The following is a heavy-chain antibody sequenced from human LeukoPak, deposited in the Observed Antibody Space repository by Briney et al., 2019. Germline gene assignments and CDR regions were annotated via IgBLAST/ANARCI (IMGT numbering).Heavy chain of an antibody. D-gene: IGHD4-23*01. J-gene: IGHJ4*02. CDR2: MNPNSGST. CDR1: GYTFTSYD. CDR3: ARSTTVVPFDY. V-gene: IGHV1-8*03. Sequence: ASVKVSCKASGYTFTSYDINWVRQATGQGLEWMGWMNPNSGSTGYAQKFQGRVTITRNTSISTAYMELSSLRSEDTAVYYCARSTTVVPFDYWGQGTLVTVSS.